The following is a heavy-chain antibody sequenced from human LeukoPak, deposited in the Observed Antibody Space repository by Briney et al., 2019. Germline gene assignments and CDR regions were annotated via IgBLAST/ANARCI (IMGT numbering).Heavy chain of an antibody. J-gene: IGHJ4*02. Sequence: GGSLRLSCAASGFTFSSYAMHWVRQAPGKGLEWVAVISYDGSNKYYADSVKGRFTISRDNSKNTLYLQMDSLRAEDTAVYYCARDPAPITMVRGVIATPPFDYWGQGTLVTVSS. CDR3: ARDPAPITMVRGVIATPPFDY. D-gene: IGHD3-10*01. CDR1: GFTFSSYA. CDR2: ISYDGSNK. V-gene: IGHV3-30-3*01.